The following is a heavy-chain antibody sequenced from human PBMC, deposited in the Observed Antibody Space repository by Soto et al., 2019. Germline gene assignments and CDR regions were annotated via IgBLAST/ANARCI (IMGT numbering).Heavy chain of an antibody. V-gene: IGHV6-1*01. D-gene: IGHD5-12*01. Sequence: SQTLSLTCAISGGSVSSKTASWNWIRQSPSRGLEWLGRTYFRSKWYNDYAVSVKSRIIINPDTSNNQFSLQLNSVTPEDTAVYFCAKGDNLGPKTGYAFDPWGQGIMVTVSS. CDR3: AKGDNLGPKTGYAFDP. CDR2: TYFRSKWYN. CDR1: GGSVSSKTAS. J-gene: IGHJ5*02.